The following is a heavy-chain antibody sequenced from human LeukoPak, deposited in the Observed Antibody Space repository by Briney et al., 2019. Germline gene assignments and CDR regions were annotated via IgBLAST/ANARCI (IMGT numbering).Heavy chain of an antibody. V-gene: IGHV1-18*01. CDR2: ISVYNDNA. D-gene: IGHD5-24*01. Sequence: ASVKVSCKASGYIFTNYGISWVRQAPGQGLEWMGWISVYNDNAKYAQKVKGRVTLTRDMSTSTDYLELSSLRSEDTAVYYCARDNSVRDEAWWFNPWGQGTLVTVSS. CDR3: ARDNSVRDEAWWFNP. CDR1: GYIFTNYG. J-gene: IGHJ5*02.